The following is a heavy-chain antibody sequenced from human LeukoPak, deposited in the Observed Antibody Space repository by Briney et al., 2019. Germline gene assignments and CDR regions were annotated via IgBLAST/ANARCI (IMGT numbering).Heavy chain of an antibody. V-gene: IGHV3-49*04. CDR3: TRDYYDGSAYSSDY. CDR2: IRSKTYGGTT. D-gene: IGHD3-22*01. J-gene: IGHJ4*02. CDR1: GFTFSDAW. Sequence: PGGSLRLSCAASGFTFSDAWMSWVRQAPGKGLEWVGFIRSKTYGGTTEYAATVKGRFTISSDDSKSIAYLQMNSLKTEDTAVYYCTRDYYDGSAYSSDYWGQGTLVTVSS.